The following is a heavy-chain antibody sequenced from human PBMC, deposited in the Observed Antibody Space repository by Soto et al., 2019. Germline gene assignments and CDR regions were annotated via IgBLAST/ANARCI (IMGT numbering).Heavy chain of an antibody. D-gene: IGHD6-25*01. J-gene: IGHJ3*02. V-gene: IGHV1-24*01. CDR2: FDPEDGET. CDR3: ATSPGIGAGKRGAFDI. CDR1: GYTLTELS. Sequence: QVQLVQSGAEVKKPGASVKVSCKVSGYTLTELSMHWVRQAPGKGLEWMGGFDPEDGETIYAQKFQGRVTMTEDTSTDTVYMELSSLRSEDTAVYYCATSPGIGAGKRGAFDIWGQGTMVTVSS.